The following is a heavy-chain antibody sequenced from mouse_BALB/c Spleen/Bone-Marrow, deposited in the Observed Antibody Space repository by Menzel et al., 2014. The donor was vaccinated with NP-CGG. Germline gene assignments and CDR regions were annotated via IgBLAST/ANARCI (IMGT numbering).Heavy chain of an antibody. CDR1: GYAFTNYL. CDR2: INPGSGGT. V-gene: IGHV1-54*01. J-gene: IGHJ2*01. Sequence: VQLQQSGAELVRPGTSVKVSCKASGYAFTNYLIEWVKQRPGQGLEWIGVINPGSGGTNYNEKFKGKATLTADKSSSTAYMQLSSLTSDDSAVYFCARREDYDLDYWGQSTTLTVSS. D-gene: IGHD2-4*01. CDR3: ARREDYDLDY.